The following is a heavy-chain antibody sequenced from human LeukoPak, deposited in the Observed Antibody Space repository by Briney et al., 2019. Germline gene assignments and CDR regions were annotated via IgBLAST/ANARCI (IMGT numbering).Heavy chain of an antibody. D-gene: IGHD2-2*01. Sequence: GGSLRLFCAASGFTVSSNYMSWVRQAPGKGLEWVSVIYSGGSTYYADSVKGRFTISRDNSKNTLYLQMGSLKTEDTAVYYCSTVPENYCSTASCYSYFDHWGQGTLVTVSS. CDR2: IYSGGST. CDR1: GFTVSSNY. CDR3: STVPENYCSTASCYSYFDH. V-gene: IGHV3-66*01. J-gene: IGHJ4*02.